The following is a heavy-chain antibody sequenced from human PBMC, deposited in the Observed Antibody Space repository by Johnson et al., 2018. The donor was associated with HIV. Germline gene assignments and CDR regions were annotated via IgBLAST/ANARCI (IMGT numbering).Heavy chain of an antibody. J-gene: IGHJ3*02. D-gene: IGHD3-22*01. Sequence: VQLVESGGGLIQPGGSLRLSCAASGFTVSSNYMSWVRQAPGKGLEWVSVIYSGGSTYYADSVKGRFTISRDNSKNTLYLQMNSLRAEDTAVYYCARDRVHDKSGLDAFDIWGQGTMVTVSS. CDR3: ARDRVHDKSGLDAFDI. V-gene: IGHV3-53*01. CDR1: GFTVSSNY. CDR2: IYSGGST.